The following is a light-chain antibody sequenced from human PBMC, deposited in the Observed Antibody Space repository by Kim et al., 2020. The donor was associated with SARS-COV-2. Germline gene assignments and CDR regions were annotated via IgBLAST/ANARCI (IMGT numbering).Light chain of an antibody. J-gene: IGKJ2*01. CDR1: QSVSSI. V-gene: IGKV3-15*01. Sequence: SPAGKATLSCRASQSVSSILAWYQQNPGQAPRLLIYGASTRATGIPARFSGSVSGTEFTLTISSLQSEDFAVYYCQQYNNWPPRYTFGQGTKLEIK. CDR3: QQYNNWPPRYT. CDR2: GAS.